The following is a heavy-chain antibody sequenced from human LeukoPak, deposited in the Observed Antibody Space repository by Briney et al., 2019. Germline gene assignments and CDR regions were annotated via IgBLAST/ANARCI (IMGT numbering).Heavy chain of an antibody. CDR3: ARGRRIAAAGKEMDY. J-gene: IGHJ4*02. Sequence: ASVKVSCKASGFSFASSAVQWVRQARGQRLEWIGWIVVGSGNTNYAQKFQERVTITRDMSASTAYMELSSLRSEDTAVYYCARGRRIAAAGKEMDYWGQGTLVTVSS. CDR2: IVVGSGNT. D-gene: IGHD6-13*01. CDR1: GFSFASSA. V-gene: IGHV1-58*01.